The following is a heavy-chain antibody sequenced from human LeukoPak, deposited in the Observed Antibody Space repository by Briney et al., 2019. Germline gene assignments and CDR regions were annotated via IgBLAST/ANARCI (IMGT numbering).Heavy chain of an antibody. Sequence: PGGSLRLSCAASGFTVSSNYMSWVRQAPGKGLEWVSVIYSGGSTYYADSVKGRFTISRDNSKNTLYLQMNSLRAEDAAVYYCAREGPAAGHPGFDYWGQGTLVTVSS. CDR2: IYSGGST. CDR3: AREGPAAGHPGFDY. D-gene: IGHD6-13*01. J-gene: IGHJ4*02. V-gene: IGHV3-53*01. CDR1: GFTVSSNY.